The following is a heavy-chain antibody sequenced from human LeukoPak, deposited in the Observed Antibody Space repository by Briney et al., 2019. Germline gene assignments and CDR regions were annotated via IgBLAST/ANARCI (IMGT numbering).Heavy chain of an antibody. CDR1: GGSISSGGYS. CDR2: IYHSGST. J-gene: IGHJ4*02. V-gene: IGHV4-30-2*01. CDR3: ASLESSITMVVVPD. D-gene: IGHD3-22*01. Sequence: SQTLSLTCAVSGGSISSGGYSWSWIRQPPGKGLEWIGYIYHSGSTYYNPSLKSRVTISVDTSKNQFSLKLSSVTAADTAVYYCASLESSITMVVVPDWGQGTLVTVSS.